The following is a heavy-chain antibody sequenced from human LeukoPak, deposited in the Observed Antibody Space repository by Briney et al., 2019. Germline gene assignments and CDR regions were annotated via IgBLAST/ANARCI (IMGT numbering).Heavy chain of an antibody. J-gene: IGHJ4*02. Sequence: GSLRLSCAASGFTSRSYAMTWVRQAPGKGLEWVSAIGGSGRDTYYADSVKGRFTISRDISKNTLYLQMNSLRAEDTAVYYCVKGGSVRYDYWGQGTLVTVSS. CDR3: VKGGSVRYDY. CDR2: IGGSGRDT. CDR1: GFTSRSYA. D-gene: IGHD3-10*01. V-gene: IGHV3-23*01.